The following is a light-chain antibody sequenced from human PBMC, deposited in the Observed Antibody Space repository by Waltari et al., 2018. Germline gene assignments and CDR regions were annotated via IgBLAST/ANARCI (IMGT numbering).Light chain of an antibody. CDR2: RND. CDR1: SSTIGSNY. V-gene: IGLV1-47*01. CDR3: VAWEDSLRDTV. J-gene: IGLJ3*02. Sequence: QSVLTQPPSASGTPGQRVTISCSGSSSTIGSNYLYWYQHLPVTSPKLLIYRNDQRPSGVPDRFSGSKSGASASLAISEIRSEDEADYYCVAWEDSLRDTVIGGGTKLTVL.